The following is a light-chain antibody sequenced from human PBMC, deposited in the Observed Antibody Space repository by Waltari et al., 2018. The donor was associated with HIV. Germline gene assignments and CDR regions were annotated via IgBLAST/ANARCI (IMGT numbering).Light chain of an antibody. CDR3: RQSYSTLALT. Sequence: DIQMTQSPSSLSASVGDRVTITCRASQSISSYLNWYQQKPGKAPKLLIYAASSLQSGVPSRFSGSGAGTEFTLTISSLQPEDFATYYCRQSYSTLALTFGGGTKVEIK. CDR1: QSISSY. J-gene: IGKJ4*01. V-gene: IGKV1-39*01. CDR2: AAS.